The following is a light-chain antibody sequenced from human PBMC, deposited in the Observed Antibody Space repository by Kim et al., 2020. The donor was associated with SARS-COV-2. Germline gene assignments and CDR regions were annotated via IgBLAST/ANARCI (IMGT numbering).Light chain of an antibody. Sequence: SPGERATPSCRASQSVSSNITWYQKRPGQAPRLLFYGASTRAAGNPARFSGSGSGTEFTLTISSLQSEDFVVYYSQQNNNWPPWTFGQGTKVDIK. V-gene: IGKV3-15*01. CDR3: QQNNNWPPWT. CDR1: QSVSSN. CDR2: GAS. J-gene: IGKJ1*01.